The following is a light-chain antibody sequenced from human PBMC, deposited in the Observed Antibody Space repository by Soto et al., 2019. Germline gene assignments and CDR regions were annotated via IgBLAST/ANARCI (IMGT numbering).Light chain of an antibody. Sequence: DIVMTQTPLSSPVTLGQAASISCRSSQSLVHNDGNTYFSWFQQRPGRSPRRLIYKVSNRDSGVPARFSGSGSGTDFALKISRVEAEDVGVYYCMQGTHWPITFGQGTRLEIK. CDR1: QSLVHNDGNTY. V-gene: IGKV2-30*02. CDR3: MQGTHWPIT. CDR2: KVS. J-gene: IGKJ5*01.